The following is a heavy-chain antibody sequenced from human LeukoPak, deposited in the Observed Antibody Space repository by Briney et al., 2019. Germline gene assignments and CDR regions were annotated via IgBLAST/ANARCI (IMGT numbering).Heavy chain of an antibody. CDR3: ARDQVGATYPYYYYGMDV. D-gene: IGHD1-26*01. CDR2: IYSGGST. J-gene: IGHJ6*02. V-gene: IGHV3-66*01. Sequence: GGSLRLSCAASGFTVSSNYMSWVRQAPGKGLEWVSVIYSGGSTYYADSVKGRFTTSRDNSKNTLYLQMNSLRAEDTAVYYCARDQVGATYPYYYYGMDVWSQGTTVTVSS. CDR1: GFTVSSNY.